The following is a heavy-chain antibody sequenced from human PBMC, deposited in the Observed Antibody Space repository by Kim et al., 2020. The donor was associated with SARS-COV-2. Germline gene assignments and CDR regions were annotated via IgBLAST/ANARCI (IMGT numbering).Heavy chain of an antibody. Sequence: GGSLRLSCAASGFTFSSYEMNWVRQAPGKGLEWVSYISSSGSTIYYADSVKGRFTISRDNAKNSLYLQMNSLRAEDTAVYYCARGHSAGSSWYKAYYYYYYGMDVWGQGPTVTVSS. J-gene: IGHJ6*02. CDR3: ARGHSAGSSWYKAYYYYYYGMDV. CDR2: ISSSGSTI. CDR1: GFTFSSYE. V-gene: IGHV3-48*03. D-gene: IGHD6-13*01.